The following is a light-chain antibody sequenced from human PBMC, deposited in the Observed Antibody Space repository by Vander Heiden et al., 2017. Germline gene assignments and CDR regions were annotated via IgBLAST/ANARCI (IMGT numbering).Light chain of an antibody. J-gene: IGKJ2*01. CDR2: DVS. CDR1: QTIDNK. Sequence: EKVVTQSPATLSVSPGDSDTLYCRTSQTIDNKLAWYQQKPGQAPRLLMYDVSTRAADIPDRFSGSGSGTEFRLTISNLQSEDFAFYYCQQYHNWPPYIFGQGTKVEIK. V-gene: IGKV3-15*01. CDR3: QQYHNWPPYI.